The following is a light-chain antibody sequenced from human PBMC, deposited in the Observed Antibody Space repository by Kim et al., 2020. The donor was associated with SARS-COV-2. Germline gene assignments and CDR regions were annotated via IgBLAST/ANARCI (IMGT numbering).Light chain of an antibody. CDR3: QQYYSTPIT. V-gene: IGKV4-1*01. CDR2: WAS. Sequence: ATINCKSSQSVLYSSNNKNYLAWYQQKPGQPPKLLIYWASTRESGVPDRFSGSGSGTDFTLTISSLQAEDVAVYYCQQYYSTPITFGQGTRLDIK. CDR1: QSVLYSSNNKNY. J-gene: IGKJ5*01.